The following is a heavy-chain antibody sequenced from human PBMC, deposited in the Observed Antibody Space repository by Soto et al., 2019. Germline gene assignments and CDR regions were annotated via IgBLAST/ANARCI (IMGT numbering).Heavy chain of an antibody. CDR3: ARDLVPYYDILTGYYKDY. J-gene: IGHJ4*02. Sequence: GGSLRLSCAASGFTFSSYSMNWVRQAPGKGLEWVSYISSSSSTIYYADSVKGRFTISRDNAKNLLYLQMNSLGAEETAVYYCARDLVPYYDILTGYYKDYWGQGTLVTVSS. CDR2: ISSSSSTI. CDR1: GFTFSSYS. D-gene: IGHD3-9*01. V-gene: IGHV3-48*01.